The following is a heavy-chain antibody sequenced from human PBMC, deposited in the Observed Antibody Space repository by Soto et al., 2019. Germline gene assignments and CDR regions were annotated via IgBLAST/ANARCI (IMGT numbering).Heavy chain of an antibody. D-gene: IGHD3-10*01. CDR3: ARDWFPGPTGGDY. Sequence: PGGSLRLSCAASGFTFSSYGMHWVRQAPGKGLEWVAVIWYDGSNKYYADSVKGRFTISRDNSKNTLYLQMNSLRAEDTAVYYCARDWFPGPTGGDYWGQGTLVTSPQ. V-gene: IGHV3-33*01. CDR2: IWYDGSNK. CDR1: GFTFSSYG. J-gene: IGHJ4*02.